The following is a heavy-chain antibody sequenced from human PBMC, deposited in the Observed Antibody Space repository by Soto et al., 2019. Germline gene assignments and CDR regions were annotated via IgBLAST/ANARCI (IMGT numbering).Heavy chain of an antibody. CDR2: IWYDGNTK. J-gene: IGHJ6*02. D-gene: IGHD6-19*01. CDR3: ARPLVAPVAGPYYYGMDV. Sequence: QIQLVESGGGVVQPGRSLRLSCTAYGFNLNSYGFNWVRQAPGKGLEWVAVIWYDGNTKYYADSVKGRFTISRDNLRSTVYLQMNSLPAEDTSVYYCARPLVAPVAGPYYYGMDVWGQGTTVTVSS. V-gene: IGHV3-33*01. CDR1: GFNLNSYG.